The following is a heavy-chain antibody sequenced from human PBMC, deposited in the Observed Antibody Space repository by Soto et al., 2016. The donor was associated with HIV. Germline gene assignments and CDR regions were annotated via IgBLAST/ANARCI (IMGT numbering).Heavy chain of an antibody. CDR1: EFTVSSNQ. CDR3: ARDKRMEELLLYILLSRMDV. Sequence: EVQLVETGGGLIQPGGSLRLSCAASEFTVSSNQMNWVRQAPGKGLEWVSVIYSGGSTYYADSVKGRFTISRDISKNTLYLQMNSLRAEDTAVYYCARDKRMEELLLYILLSRMDVWGQGTTVTVSS. D-gene: IGHD3-16*01. J-gene: IGHJ6*02. V-gene: IGHV3-53*02. CDR2: IYSGGST.